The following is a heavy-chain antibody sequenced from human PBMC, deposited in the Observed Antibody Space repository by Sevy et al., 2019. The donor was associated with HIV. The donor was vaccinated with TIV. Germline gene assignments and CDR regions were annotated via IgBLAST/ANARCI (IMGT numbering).Heavy chain of an antibody. V-gene: IGHV3-33*01. CDR1: GFTFGSYG. J-gene: IGHJ4*02. CDR3: ARVRRSYYFDY. D-gene: IGHD3-10*01. Sequence: GGSLRLSCAASGFTFGSYGMHWVRQAPGKGLEWVAFISYDRSEKEYADSVKGRFTISRDKSKNTVDLQMNSLRVEDTALYYCARVRRSYYFDYWGQGTLVTV. CDR2: ISYDRSEK.